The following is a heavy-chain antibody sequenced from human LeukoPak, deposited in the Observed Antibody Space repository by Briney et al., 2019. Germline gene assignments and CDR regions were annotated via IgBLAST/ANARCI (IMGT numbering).Heavy chain of an antibody. Sequence: GGSLRLSCAASGFTVSSNYMSWVRQAPGKGLEWVSVIYSGGSTYYADSVKGRFTISRDNTKNSLYLQMNSLRAEDTAVYYCARVSSSGVYFFDYWGQGALITFSS. V-gene: IGHV3-66*01. J-gene: IGHJ4*02. D-gene: IGHD6-6*01. CDR1: GFTVSSNY. CDR2: IYSGGST. CDR3: ARVSSSGVYFFDY.